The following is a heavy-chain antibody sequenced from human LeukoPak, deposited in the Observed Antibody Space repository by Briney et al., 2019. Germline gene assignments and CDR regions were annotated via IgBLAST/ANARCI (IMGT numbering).Heavy chain of an antibody. Sequence: SETLSLTCTVSGYSISSGYYWGWIRQPPGKGLEWIGSIYHSGSTYYNPSLKSRVTISVDTSKNQFSLKLSSVTAADTAVYYCASVSPPGIAAAVPYYFDYWGQGTLVTVSS. CDR1: GYSISSGYY. D-gene: IGHD6-13*01. J-gene: IGHJ4*02. CDR3: ASVSPPGIAAAVPYYFDY. CDR2: IYHSGST. V-gene: IGHV4-38-2*02.